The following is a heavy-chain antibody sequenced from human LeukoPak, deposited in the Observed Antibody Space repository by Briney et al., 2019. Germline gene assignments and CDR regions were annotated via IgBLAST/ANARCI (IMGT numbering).Heavy chain of an antibody. CDR3: AKRGTRATHGMDV. V-gene: IGHV3-33*06. CDR2: VWYDGKNK. CDR1: GFTFSSYG. J-gene: IGHJ6*02. D-gene: IGHD3-16*01. Sequence: PGGSLRLSCAASGFTFSSYGIHWVRQAPGKGLEWVAVVWYDGKNKLYGDSVKGRFTISRDNSKNTVDLQMNSLRVEDTAVYYCAKRGTRATHGMDVWGQGTTVTVSS.